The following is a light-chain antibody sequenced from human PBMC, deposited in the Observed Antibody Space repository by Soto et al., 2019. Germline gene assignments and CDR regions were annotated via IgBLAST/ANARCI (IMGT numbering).Light chain of an antibody. CDR3: QQYDRTPPT. CDR2: GAS. CDR1: QSVNSNY. Sequence: EIVLTQSPGTLSLSPGDRATLSCRASQSVNSNYLAWYQRKPGQAPRLLIYGASNRATDIPYRFSASGSGTDFTLTITRLEAEDFAVYYCQQYDRTPPTFGQGTKVEV. V-gene: IGKV3-20*01. J-gene: IGKJ1*01.